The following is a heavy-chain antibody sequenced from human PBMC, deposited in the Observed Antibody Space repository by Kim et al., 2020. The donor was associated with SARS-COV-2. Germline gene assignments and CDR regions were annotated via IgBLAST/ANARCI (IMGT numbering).Heavy chain of an antibody. J-gene: IGHJ4*02. D-gene: IGHD3-10*01. V-gene: IGHV4-34*01. CDR1: GGSFIGYY. CDR3: ARKSITMVRGDQTFDY. CDR2: INHSGST. Sequence: SETLSLTCAVYGGSFIGYYWSWIRQPPGKGLEWIGEINHSGSTNYNPSLKSRVTISVDTSKNQFSLKLSSVTAADTAVYYCARKSITMVRGDQTFDYWGQGTLVTVSS.